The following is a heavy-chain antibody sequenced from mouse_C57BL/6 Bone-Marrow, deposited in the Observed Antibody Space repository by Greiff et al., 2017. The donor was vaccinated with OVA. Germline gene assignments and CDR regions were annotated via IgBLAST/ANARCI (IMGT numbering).Heavy chain of an antibody. CDR1: GFNIKDDY. J-gene: IGHJ4*01. V-gene: IGHV14-4*01. CDR2: IDPENGDT. D-gene: IGHD2-3*01. Sequence: EVQLQQSGAELVRPGASVKLSCTASGFNIKDDYMHWVKQRPEQGLEWIGWIDPENGDTEYASKFQGKATITADTSSNTAYLQLSSLTSEDTAVYYCTPNYDGYYFYAMDYWGQGTSVTVSS. CDR3: TPNYDGYYFYAMDY.